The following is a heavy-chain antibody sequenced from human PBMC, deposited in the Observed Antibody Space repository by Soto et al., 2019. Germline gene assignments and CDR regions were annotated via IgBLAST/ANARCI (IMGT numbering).Heavy chain of an antibody. D-gene: IGHD3-3*01. Sequence: SETLSLTCTVSGASISTGDYYWSWVRQPPGKGLEWIGYIYYSGFTYYNPSLKSRVTISMDTSKNQFSLKLTSVTAADTAVYFCARGVTVFGLVSRLWLDPWGQGTLVTVSS. CDR1: GASISTGDYY. CDR3: ARGVTVFGLVSRLWLDP. V-gene: IGHV4-30-4*01. J-gene: IGHJ5*02. CDR2: IYYSGFT.